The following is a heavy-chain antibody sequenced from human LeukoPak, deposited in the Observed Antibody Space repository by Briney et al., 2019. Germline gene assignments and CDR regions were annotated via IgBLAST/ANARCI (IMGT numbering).Heavy chain of an antibody. CDR1: GFTFSSYS. D-gene: IGHD3-10*01. CDR2: ISSSSSTI. CDR3: ARDGPRGAASDY. Sequence: PGGSLRLSCAASGFTFSSYSMNWVRQAPGKGLEWASYISSSSSTIYYADSVKGRFTISRDNAKNSLYLQMNSLRAEDTAVYYCARDGPRGAASDYWGQGTLVTVSS. V-gene: IGHV3-48*04. J-gene: IGHJ4*02.